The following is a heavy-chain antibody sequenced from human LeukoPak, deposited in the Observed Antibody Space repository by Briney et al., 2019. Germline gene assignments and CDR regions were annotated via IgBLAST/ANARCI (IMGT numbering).Heavy chain of an antibody. D-gene: IGHD3-3*01. CDR3: ATRGSDFWSGFDF. Sequence: SVTVSCKLSGNTLRELPIQWVRQAGGKGLEWMAGFDPENAEIVYAQKFQGRVTMTEDTATNTAYMDWASLTSDDTAQYYCATRGSDFWSGFDFWGQGTQVTVSS. V-gene: IGHV1-24*01. CDR1: GNTLRELP. CDR2: FDPENAEI. J-gene: IGHJ4*02.